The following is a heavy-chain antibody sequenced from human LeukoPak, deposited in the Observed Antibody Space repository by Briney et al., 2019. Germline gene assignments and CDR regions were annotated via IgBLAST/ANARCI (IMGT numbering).Heavy chain of an antibody. D-gene: IGHD2-2*01. CDR1: GFIFSNFW. CDR2: IKQDGTEK. V-gene: IGHV3-7*01. CDR3: ARGTVVATATAITFFDD. J-gene: IGHJ4*02. Sequence: PGGSLRLSCAASGFIFSNFWMGWVRQAPGKGLEWVANIKQDGTEKQYADSVRDRFTISRDNAKNSLYLQMSSLRAEDTAVYYCARGTVVATATAITFFDDWGQGTLVTVSS.